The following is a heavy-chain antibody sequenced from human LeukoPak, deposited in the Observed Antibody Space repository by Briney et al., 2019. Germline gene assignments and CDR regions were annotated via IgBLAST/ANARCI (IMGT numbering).Heavy chain of an antibody. J-gene: IGHJ4*02. CDR3: AKLNYYDSSGYFGY. D-gene: IGHD3-22*01. CDR1: GFTFSSYG. V-gene: IGHV3-23*01. CDR2: ISGSGGST. Sequence: GGTLRLSCAASGFTFSSYGMSWVRQAPGKGLEWVSAISGSGGSTYYADSVKGRFTISRDNSKNTLYLQMNSLRAEDTAVYYCAKLNYYDSSGYFGYWGQGTLVTVSS.